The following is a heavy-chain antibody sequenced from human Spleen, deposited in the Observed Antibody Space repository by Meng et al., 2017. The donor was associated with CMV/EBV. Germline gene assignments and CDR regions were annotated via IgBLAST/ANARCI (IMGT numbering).Heavy chain of an antibody. J-gene: IGHJ4*01. CDR2: ISSSGGGT. CDR3: AKAFSASWYREYYDD. Sequence: LSLTCAASAFAFSSYAMSWVRQAPGKGLEWVSSISSSGGGTYYADSVKGRFTISRDNSKNTLYLQMNSLTAEDTAVYYCAKAFSASWYREYYDDWGQGTLVTVSS. D-gene: IGHD6-13*01. V-gene: IGHV3-23*01. CDR1: AFAFSSYA.